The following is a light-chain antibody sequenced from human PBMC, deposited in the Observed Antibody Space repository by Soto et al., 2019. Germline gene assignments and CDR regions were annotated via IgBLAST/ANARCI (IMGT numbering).Light chain of an antibody. Sequence: DIPMTQSPSTLSASVGDRVTITCRASQSISSWLAWYQRKPGKAPKLLIYDASSLESGVPSRFSGSGSGTEFTLTISSLQPDDFATYYCQQYNSYGRTFGQGTKVEIK. V-gene: IGKV1-5*01. CDR2: DAS. CDR3: QQYNSYGRT. J-gene: IGKJ1*01. CDR1: QSISSW.